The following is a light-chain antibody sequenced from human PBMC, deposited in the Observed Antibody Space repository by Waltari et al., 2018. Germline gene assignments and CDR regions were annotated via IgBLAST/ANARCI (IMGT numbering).Light chain of an antibody. J-gene: IGKJ1*01. CDR3: QHYVNRPAT. CDR2: GTS. V-gene: IGKV3-20*01. CDR1: QSIGNY. Sequence: EIVLTQSPGTVSLSPGERATLSCRTSQSIGNYVVWYQQKPGQAPRLLIYGTSSRATGIPDRFSGSGSGTDFSLTISRLEPEDFAVYYGQHYVNRPATFGQGTKVEIK.